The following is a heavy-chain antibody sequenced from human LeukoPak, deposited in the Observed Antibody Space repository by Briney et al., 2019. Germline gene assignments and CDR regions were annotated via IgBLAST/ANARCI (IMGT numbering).Heavy chain of an antibody. CDR2: IRSDGSDK. V-gene: IGHV3-30*02. J-gene: IGHJ4*02. CDR3: ARDLGYYGSGSYYLD. D-gene: IGHD3-10*01. CDR1: GFTLSGYG. Sequence: GGSLRLSCAASGFTLSGYGMHWVRQAPGKGLEWVAFIRSDGSDKYYADSVKGRFTISRDNSKNTLFLQMNSLRSEDTAVYYCARDLGYYGSGSYYLDWGQGTLVTVSS.